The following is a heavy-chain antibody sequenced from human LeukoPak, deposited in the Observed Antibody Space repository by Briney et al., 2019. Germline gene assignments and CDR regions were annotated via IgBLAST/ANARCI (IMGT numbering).Heavy chain of an antibody. CDR3: ARGPPNWGYDY. D-gene: IGHD7-27*01. CDR2: MSPNSGDT. Sequence: ASVTVSCMASGYTFTSYDFNWVRQATGQRPEWMGWMSPNSGDTGYAQKFQDRVTMTRNTSISTAYMELSGLRSDDTAVYYCARGPPNWGYDYWGPGTLVTVSS. J-gene: IGHJ4*02. V-gene: IGHV1-8*01. CDR1: GYTFTSYD.